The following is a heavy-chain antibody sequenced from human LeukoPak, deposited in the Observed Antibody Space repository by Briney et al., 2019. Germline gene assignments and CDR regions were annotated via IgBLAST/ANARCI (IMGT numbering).Heavy chain of an antibody. Sequence: SETLSFTCAGYGGSFSGYYWSWIRQPPGKGLEWTGEINHSGSTNYNPSLKSRVTISVDTSKNQFSLKLSSVTAADTAVYYCARHVAGRFDYWGQGTLVTVSS. D-gene: IGHD3-10*02. CDR1: GGSFSGYY. V-gene: IGHV4-34*01. CDR3: ARHVAGRFDY. CDR2: INHSGST. J-gene: IGHJ4*02.